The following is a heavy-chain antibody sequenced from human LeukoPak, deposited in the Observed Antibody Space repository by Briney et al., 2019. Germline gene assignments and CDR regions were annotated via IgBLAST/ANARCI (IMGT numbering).Heavy chain of an antibody. CDR1: GFTFSDYY. Sequence: GGSLRLSCAASGFTFSDYYMSWIRQAPGKGLEWVSYISSSGSTIYYADSVKGRFTISRDNAKNSLYLQMNSLRAEDTAVYYCARAPPNDFWSGYYYYFDYWGQGPLVTVSS. V-gene: IGHV3-11*01. D-gene: IGHD3-3*01. J-gene: IGHJ4*02. CDR2: ISSSGSTI. CDR3: ARAPPNDFWSGYYYYFDY.